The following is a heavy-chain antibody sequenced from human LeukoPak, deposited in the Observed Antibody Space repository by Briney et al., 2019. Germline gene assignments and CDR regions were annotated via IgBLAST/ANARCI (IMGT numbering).Heavy chain of an antibody. D-gene: IGHD3-3*01. CDR2: ISAYNGNT. J-gene: IGHJ6*03. V-gene: IGHV1-18*01. CDR1: GYTFTRYG. Sequence: ASVKVSCKASGYTFTRYGISWGRQAPGQGLEWMGWISAYNGNTNYAKKLQGRVTMTTDTSTTPAYMELRSLTSDDTAVYYCARGAKDYDFWSGYYSNYYYYYMDVWGKGTTVTVSS. CDR3: ARGAKDYDFWSGYYSNYYYYYMDV.